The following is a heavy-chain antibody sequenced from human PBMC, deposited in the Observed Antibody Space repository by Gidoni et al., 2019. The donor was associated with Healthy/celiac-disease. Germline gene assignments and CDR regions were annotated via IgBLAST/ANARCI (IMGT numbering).Heavy chain of an antibody. V-gene: IGHV3-23*01. D-gene: IGHD2-2*01. Sequence: EVQLLESGGGLVQPGGSLRLPCAASGFTFSSYAMSWVRQAPVQGLVWVSAISGSSGSTYYADSVKGRFTISRDNSKNTLYLQMNSLRAEDTAVYYCAKERIVVVPAAIGYFDYWGQGTLVTVSS. J-gene: IGHJ4*02. CDR3: AKERIVVVPAAIGYFDY. CDR1: GFTFSSYA. CDR2: ISGSSGST.